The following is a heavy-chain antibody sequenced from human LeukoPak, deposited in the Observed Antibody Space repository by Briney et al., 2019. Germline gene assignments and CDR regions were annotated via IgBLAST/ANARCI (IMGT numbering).Heavy chain of an antibody. CDR1: GFTFSSYA. V-gene: IGHV3-30*04. Sequence: GGSLRLSCAASGFTFSSYAMHWVRQAPGKGLEWVAVISYDGSNKYYADSVKGRFTISRDNSKNTLYLQMNSLRAEDTAVYYCAKGSGYDTDFDFWGQGTLVSVSS. CDR2: ISYDGSNK. J-gene: IGHJ4*02. CDR3: AKGSGYDTDFDF. D-gene: IGHD5-12*01.